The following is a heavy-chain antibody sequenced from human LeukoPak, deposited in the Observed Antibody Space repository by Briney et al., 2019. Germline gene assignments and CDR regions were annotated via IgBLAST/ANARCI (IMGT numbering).Heavy chain of an antibody. V-gene: IGHV3-30*04. J-gene: IGHJ4*02. D-gene: IGHD4-17*01. CDR1: GFTFSSLS. Sequence: GGSLRLSCAASGFTFSSLSLHWVRQAPGKGLEWVAVISPGGRTTYYTDSVKGRFTISRDNSKNTVYLQMNSLRGEDSAVNSCSRALPYGDQDYWGQGTLVTVSS. CDR2: ISPGGRTT. CDR3: SRALPYGDQDY.